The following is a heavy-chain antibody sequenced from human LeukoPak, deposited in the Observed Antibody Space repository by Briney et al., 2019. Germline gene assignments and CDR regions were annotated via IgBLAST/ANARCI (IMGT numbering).Heavy chain of an antibody. CDR3: ARGSITNRSFDS. J-gene: IGHJ4*02. Sequence: ASVKVSCKTSGYTFTNFVISWVRQAPGQGLEWMGWVSGFNGNTNYPQKFQGRVSMTTDSSTSSAYMELTSLRSDDTAVYFCARGSITNRSFDSRGQGTLVTVSP. CDR2: VSGFNGNT. CDR1: GYTFTNFV. V-gene: IGHV1-18*01. D-gene: IGHD1-14*01.